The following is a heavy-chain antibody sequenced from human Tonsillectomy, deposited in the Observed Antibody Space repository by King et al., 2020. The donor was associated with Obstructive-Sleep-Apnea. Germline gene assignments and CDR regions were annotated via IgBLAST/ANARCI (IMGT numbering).Heavy chain of an antibody. V-gene: IGHV3-48*04. J-gene: IGHJ4*02. Sequence: VQLVESGGGLVQPGGSLRLSCAASGFTFSSYNMNWVRQAPGKGLEWVSYISSSSSTIYYADSVKGRFTISRDNAKNSLYLHMNSLRAEDTAVYYCARETLGYDSSGYYLYYFDYWGQGTLVTVSS. CDR2: ISSSSSTI. D-gene: IGHD3-22*01. CDR3: ARETLGYDSSGYYLYYFDY. CDR1: GFTFSSYN.